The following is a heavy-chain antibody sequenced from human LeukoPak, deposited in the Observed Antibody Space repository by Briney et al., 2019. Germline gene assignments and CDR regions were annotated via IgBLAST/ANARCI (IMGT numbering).Heavy chain of an antibody. V-gene: IGHV3-23*01. CDR2: ISGSGGST. CDR3: AKTHMPSMIVVVIPRKRYYFDY. Sequence: PGGSLRLSCAASGFTFSSYAMSWVRQAPGKGLEWVSAISGSGGSTYYADSVKGRFTISRDNSKNTLYLQMNSLRAEDTAVYYCAKTHMPSMIVVVIPRKRYYFDYWGQGTLVTVSS. CDR1: GFTFSSYA. D-gene: IGHD3-22*01. J-gene: IGHJ4*02.